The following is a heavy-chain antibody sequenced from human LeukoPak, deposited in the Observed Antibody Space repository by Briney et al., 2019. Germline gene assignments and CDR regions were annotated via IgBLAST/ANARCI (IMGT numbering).Heavy chain of an antibody. V-gene: IGHV4-34*01. CDR2: IYYSGST. CDR1: GGSFSGYY. D-gene: IGHD3-22*01. CDR3: ARERVTMIVVLTKAAFDP. J-gene: IGHJ5*02. Sequence: SETLSLTCAVYGGSFSGYYWGWIRQPPGKGLEWIGSIYYSGSTYYNPSLKSRVTISVDTSKNQFSLKLSSVTAADTAVYYCARERVTMIVVLTKAAFDPWGQGTLVTVSS.